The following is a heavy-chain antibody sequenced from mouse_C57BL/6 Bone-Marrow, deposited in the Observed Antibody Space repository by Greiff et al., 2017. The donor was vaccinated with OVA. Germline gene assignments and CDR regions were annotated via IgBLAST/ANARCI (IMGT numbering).Heavy chain of an antibody. CDR2: INPNNGGT. D-gene: IGHD2-4*01. J-gene: IGHJ4*01. V-gene: IGHV1-18*01. CDR1: GYTFTDYN. Sequence: VQLQQSGPELVKPGASVKIPCKASGYTFTDYNMDWVKQSHGKSLEWIGDINPNNGGTIYNQKFKGKATLTVDKSSSTAYMEHRSLTSEDTAVYYCARRYYDYDENYAMDYWGQGTSVTVSS. CDR3: ARRYYDYDENYAMDY.